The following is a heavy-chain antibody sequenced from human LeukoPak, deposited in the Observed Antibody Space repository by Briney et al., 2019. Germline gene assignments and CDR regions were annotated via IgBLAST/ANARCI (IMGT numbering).Heavy chain of an antibody. J-gene: IGHJ5*02. CDR2: AYHSGST. D-gene: IGHD1-26*01. Sequence: PSETLSLTCTVSGGSISSYYWSWIRQPPGKGLEYIGYAYHSGSTKYNPSLKSRVSISVDTSKNHFSLKLSSVTAADTAVYYCARLGNNLGATIFGWFDPWGQGTLVTVSS. CDR1: GGSISSYY. V-gene: IGHV4-59*08. CDR3: ARLGNNLGATIFGWFDP.